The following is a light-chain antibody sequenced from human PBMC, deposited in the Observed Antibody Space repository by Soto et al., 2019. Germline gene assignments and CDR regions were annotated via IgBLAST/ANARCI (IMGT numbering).Light chain of an antibody. CDR1: SSDVGSYNL. J-gene: IGLJ1*01. CDR3: CSYAGSSTYV. V-gene: IGLV2-23*01. Sequence: SVLTQPASVSGSPGQSITVSCTGTSSDVGSYNLVSWYQQHPGKAPKLMIYEGTKRPSGVSNRFSGSKSGNTASLTISALQAEDEADYYCCSYAGSSTYVFGTGTKVIVL. CDR2: EGT.